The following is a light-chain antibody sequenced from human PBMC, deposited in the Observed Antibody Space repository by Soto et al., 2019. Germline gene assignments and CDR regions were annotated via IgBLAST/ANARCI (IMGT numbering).Light chain of an antibody. CDR2: DSS. CDR3: QQRKNWPPIT. CDR1: QNVDKF. V-gene: IGKV3-11*01. Sequence: IELTQSPATVSLCPGETATLSCRASQNVDKFLAWYQQRPGQPPRLLIFDSSNRATGVPVRFSGSGSGTVFTLTIGSLEPEDSAVYYCQQRKNWPPITFGQGTRLEIK. J-gene: IGKJ5*01.